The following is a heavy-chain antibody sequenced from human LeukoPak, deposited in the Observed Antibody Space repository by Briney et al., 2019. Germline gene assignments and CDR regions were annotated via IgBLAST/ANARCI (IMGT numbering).Heavy chain of an antibody. CDR3: ARDRGYGYGGTPRAFDY. CDR2: FSKDGSST. D-gene: IGHD5-18*01. CDR1: GFTFSSYW. Sequence: GGSLRLSCAASGFTFSSYWMSWVRQAPGKGLVWVSLFSKDGSSTSYADSVKGRFTISRDNAKNTLYLQMNSLRAEDTAVYYCARDRGYGYGGTPRAFDYWGQGTLVTVSS. V-gene: IGHV3-74*01. J-gene: IGHJ4*02.